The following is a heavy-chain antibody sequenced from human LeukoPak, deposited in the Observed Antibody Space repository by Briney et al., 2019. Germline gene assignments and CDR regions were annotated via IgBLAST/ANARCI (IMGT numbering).Heavy chain of an antibody. J-gene: IGHJ5*02. CDR1: GDSVSSNSAA. CDR2: TYYRSKWYN. Sequence: SQTLSLTCAISGDSVSSNSAAWNWISQSPSRGLEWLGRTYYRSKWYNDYAVSVKSRITINPDTSKNQFSLQLNSVTPEDTAVYYCAREEYYYGSGSYYFPDWFDPWGQGTLVTVSS. D-gene: IGHD3-10*01. CDR3: AREEYYYGSGSYYFPDWFDP. V-gene: IGHV6-1*01.